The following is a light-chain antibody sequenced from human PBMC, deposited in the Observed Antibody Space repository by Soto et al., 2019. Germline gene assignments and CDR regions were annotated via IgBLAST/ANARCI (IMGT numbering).Light chain of an antibody. V-gene: IGLV2-14*01. Sequence: QPVLAQPASVSESPGQSITISCTGTSSDVGAYNYVSWFQQYPGKAPRLMIFEVNKRPSGISGRFSGSTSGTTASLTISGLQTEDEADYYCASFTTANTWLFGGGTKVTVL. J-gene: IGLJ2*01. CDR2: EVN. CDR1: SSDVGAYNY. CDR3: ASFTTANTWL.